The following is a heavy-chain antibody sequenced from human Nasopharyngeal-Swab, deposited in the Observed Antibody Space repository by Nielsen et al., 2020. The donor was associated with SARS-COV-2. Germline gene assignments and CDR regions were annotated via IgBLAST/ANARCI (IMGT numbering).Heavy chain of an antibody. V-gene: IGHV4-34*01. Sequence: SETLSLTCAVYGGSFSGYYWSWIRQPPGKGLEWIGEINHSGSTNYNPSLKSRVTMSVDTSKHQFSLRLNSVTAADTAVYFCARGDGRTVWRSYSFDSWGQGTLVTVSS. CDR1: GGSFSGYY. J-gene: IGHJ4*02. D-gene: IGHD1-26*01. CDR2: INHSGST. CDR3: ARGDGRTVWRSYSFDS.